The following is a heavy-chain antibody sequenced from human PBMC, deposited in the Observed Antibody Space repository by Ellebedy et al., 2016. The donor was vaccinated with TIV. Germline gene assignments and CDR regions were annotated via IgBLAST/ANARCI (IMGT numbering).Heavy chain of an antibody. CDR3: ARDVAGFDP. CDR1: GYTFTSYF. D-gene: IGHD2-15*01. J-gene: IGHJ5*02. CDR2: ISAYNGNT. Sequence: ASVKVSCKASGYTFTSYFMHWVRQAPGQGLEWMGWISAYNGNTKYAQKVQGRVTMTRDTSTSTVYMELSSLRYDDTAVYYCARDVAGFDPWGQGTLVTVSS. V-gene: IGHV1-18*04.